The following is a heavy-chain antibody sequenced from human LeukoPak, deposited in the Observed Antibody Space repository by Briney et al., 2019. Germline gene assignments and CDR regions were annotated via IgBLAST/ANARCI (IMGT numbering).Heavy chain of an antibody. J-gene: IGHJ3*02. Sequence: PSETLSLTCTVSGGSVNSHYWSWIRQPPGKGLEGIGYISPTGIANSNPSLKNRVTVSLDTSKNQFSLTLSSATAADTAVYYCARPSPRYCSGGSCNAFDTWGQGILVTVSS. CDR1: GGSVNSHY. D-gene: IGHD2-15*01. V-gene: IGHV4-59*08. CDR2: ISPTGIA. CDR3: ARPSPRYCSGGSCNAFDT.